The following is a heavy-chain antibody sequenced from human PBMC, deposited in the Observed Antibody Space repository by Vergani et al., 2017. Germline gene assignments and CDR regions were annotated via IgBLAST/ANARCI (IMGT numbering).Heavy chain of an antibody. CDR3: ARDRIAAAGTRAGGARVGHWFDP. D-gene: IGHD6-13*01. CDR1: GYTFTGYY. Sequence: QVQLVQSGAEVKKPGASVKVSCKASGYTFTGYYMHWVRQAPGQGLEWMGWINPNSGGTNYAQKFQGRVTMTRDTSIRPAYMELSRLRSDDTAVYYCARDRIAAAGTRAGGARVGHWFDPWGQGTLVTVSS. J-gene: IGHJ5*02. CDR2: INPNSGGT. V-gene: IGHV1-2*02.